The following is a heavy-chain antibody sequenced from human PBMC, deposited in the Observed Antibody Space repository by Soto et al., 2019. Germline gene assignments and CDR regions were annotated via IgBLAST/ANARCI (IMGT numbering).Heavy chain of an antibody. D-gene: IGHD2-15*01. CDR3: ARLVAPGEFDY. Sequence: ASVKVSCKASGYTFANYAVHWVRQAPGQSLEWVGWINSGHGNTKYSQKFQARVTITRDASASTDYLELSSLRSKDTAVYYCARLVAPGEFDYWGQGTRVTVSS. J-gene: IGHJ4*02. CDR2: INSGHGNT. V-gene: IGHV1-3*04. CDR1: GYTFANYA.